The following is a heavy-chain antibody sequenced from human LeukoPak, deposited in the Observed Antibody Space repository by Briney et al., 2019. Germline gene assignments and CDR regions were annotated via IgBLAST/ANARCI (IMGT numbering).Heavy chain of an antibody. J-gene: IGHJ4*02. CDR3: ARDPGAYGDYFRPSGWDS. V-gene: IGHV1-69*04. CDR2: IIPVAGVT. CDR1: GGTFSNYA. Sequence: GASVKVPCKASGGTFSNYAIGWVRQAPGQGLEWMGRIIPVAGVTNNAQKFQGRVTITADTSTSTAYMELSNLISEDTAVYYCARDPGAYGDYFRPSGWDSWGQGTLVTISS. D-gene: IGHD4-17*01.